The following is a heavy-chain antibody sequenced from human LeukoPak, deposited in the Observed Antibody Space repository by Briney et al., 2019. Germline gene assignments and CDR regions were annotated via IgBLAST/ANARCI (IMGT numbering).Heavy chain of an antibody. CDR2: FDPEDGET. CDR1: GYTLTELS. CDR3: ARGLRTYYDILTGSESRRWDYFDY. J-gene: IGHJ4*02. V-gene: IGHV1-24*01. Sequence: ASVKVSCKVSGYTLTELSMHWVRQAPGKGLEWVGGFDPEDGETIYAQKFQGRVTMTEDTSTDTAYMELSSLRSDDTAVYYCARGLRTYYDILTGSESRRWDYFDYWGQGTLVTVSS. D-gene: IGHD3-9*01.